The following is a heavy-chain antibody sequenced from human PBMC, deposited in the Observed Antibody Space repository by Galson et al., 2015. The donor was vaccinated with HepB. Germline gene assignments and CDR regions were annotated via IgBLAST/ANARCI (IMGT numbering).Heavy chain of an antibody. CDR3: ARDYCSGGSCYDLYWYFEL. D-gene: IGHD2-15*01. V-gene: IGHV3-11*06. Sequence: SLRLSCAASGFTFSDYYMSWIRQAPGEGLEWVSYISSSSSYTNYADSVKGRFTISRDNAKNSLYLQMNSLRAEDTAVYYCARDYCSGGSCYDLYWYFELWGRGTLVTVSS. J-gene: IGHJ2*01. CDR1: GFTFSDYY. CDR2: ISSSSSYT.